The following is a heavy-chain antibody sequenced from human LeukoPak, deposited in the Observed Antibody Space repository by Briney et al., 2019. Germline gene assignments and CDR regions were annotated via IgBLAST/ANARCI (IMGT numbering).Heavy chain of an antibody. D-gene: IGHD3-22*01. CDR3: ARHGTGFYYDSSGPEWFDP. V-gene: IGHV4-59*08. CDR2: IYYSGST. Sequence: SETLSLTCTVSGGSISSYYWSWIRQPPGKGLEWIGYIYYSGSTNYNPSLKSRVTISVDTSKNQFSLKLSSVTAADTAVYYCARHGTGFYYDSSGPEWFDPWGQGTLVTVSS. J-gene: IGHJ5*02. CDR1: GGSISSYY.